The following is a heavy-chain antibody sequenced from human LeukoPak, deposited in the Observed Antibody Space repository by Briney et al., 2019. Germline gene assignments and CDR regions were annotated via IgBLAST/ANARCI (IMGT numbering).Heavy chain of an antibody. Sequence: GGSLRLSCAASGFTVSSNYMSWVRQAPGKGLEWVSVIYSGGSTYYADSVKGRFTISRDNSKNTLYLQMNSLRAEDTAVYYCARATTGGYYYGMDVWGQGTTVTVSS. J-gene: IGHJ6*02. CDR3: ARATTGGYYYGMDV. V-gene: IGHV3-66*01. D-gene: IGHD4-11*01. CDR2: IYSGGST. CDR1: GFTVSSNY.